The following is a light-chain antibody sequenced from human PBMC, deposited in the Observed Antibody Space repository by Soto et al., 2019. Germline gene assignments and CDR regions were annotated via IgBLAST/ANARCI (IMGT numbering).Light chain of an antibody. CDR2: DAS. CDR1: QSVSSY. J-gene: IGKJ4*01. V-gene: IGKV3-11*01. Sequence: EIVLTQSPATLSLSPGERATLSCRASQSVSSYLAWYQQKPGQAPRLLIYDASNSATGIPARFSGSGSGTDFTLTISSLEPEDFAVYYCQPRSNWPLTFGGGTKVEIK. CDR3: QPRSNWPLT.